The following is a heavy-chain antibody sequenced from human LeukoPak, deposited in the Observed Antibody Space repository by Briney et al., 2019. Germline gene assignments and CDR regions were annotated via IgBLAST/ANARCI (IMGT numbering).Heavy chain of an antibody. CDR2: IYHSGST. Sequence: PSETLSLTCAVSGYSISSGYYWGWNRQPPGNGLEWIGSIYHSGSTYYNPSLKSRVTISVDTSKNQFSLKLSSVTAADTAVYYCARRGTNYYYYMDVWGKGTTVTVSS. CDR1: GYSISSGYY. D-gene: IGHD3-16*01. CDR3: ARRGTNYYYYMDV. V-gene: IGHV4-38-2*01. J-gene: IGHJ6*03.